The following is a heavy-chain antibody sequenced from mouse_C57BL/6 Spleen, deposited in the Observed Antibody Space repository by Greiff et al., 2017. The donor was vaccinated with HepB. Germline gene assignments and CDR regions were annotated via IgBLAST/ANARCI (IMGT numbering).Heavy chain of an antibody. CDR3: ARWDYYGSSPWFAY. CDR2: IDPSDSYT. Sequence: VKLKQPGAELVMPGASVKLSCKASGYTFTSYWMHWVKQRPGQGLEWIGEIDPSDSYTNYNQKFKGKSTLTVDKSSSTAYMQLSSLPSEDSAVYYCARWDYYGSSPWFAYWGQGTLVTVSA. J-gene: IGHJ3*01. CDR1: GYTFTSYW. V-gene: IGHV1-69*01. D-gene: IGHD1-1*01.